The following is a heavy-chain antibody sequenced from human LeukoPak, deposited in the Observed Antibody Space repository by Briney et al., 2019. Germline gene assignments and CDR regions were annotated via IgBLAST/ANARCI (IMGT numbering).Heavy chain of an antibody. D-gene: IGHD4-17*01. CDR1: GGSISSGDYF. Sequence: LSETLSLTCTVSGGSISSGDYFWSWIRQPPGKGLEWIGYIYYSGSTYYNPSLKSRVTISVDTSKNQFSLKLSSVTAADTAVYYCAREVDGDYDDGDWLYPWGQGTLVTVTS. CDR2: IYYSGST. J-gene: IGHJ5*02. V-gene: IGHV4-30-4*08. CDR3: AREVDGDYDDGDWLYP.